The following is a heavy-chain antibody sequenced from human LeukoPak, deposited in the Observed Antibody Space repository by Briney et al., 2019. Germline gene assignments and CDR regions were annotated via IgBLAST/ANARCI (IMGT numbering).Heavy chain of an antibody. Sequence: GGSLRLSCAASGFTFSNFEMNWVRRAPGKGLEWVSYITTDSSSKKYTDSVKGRFTISRDNAKNSLYLQMNSLRAEDTALYYCTREAGDPSYGMDVWGQGTSVTVSS. CDR2: ITTDSSSK. CDR1: GFTFSNFE. J-gene: IGHJ6*02. D-gene: IGHD3-10*01. V-gene: IGHV3-48*03. CDR3: TREAGDPSYGMDV.